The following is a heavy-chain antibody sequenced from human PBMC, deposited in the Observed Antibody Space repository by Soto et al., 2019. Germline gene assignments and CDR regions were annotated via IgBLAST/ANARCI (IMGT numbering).Heavy chain of an antibody. V-gene: IGHV1-58*02. CDR3: AAKAGTPYYYYMDV. D-gene: IGHD6-19*01. Sequence: SVKVSCKASGFTFTSSAMQWVRQARGQRLEWIGWIVVGSGNTNYAQKFQERVTITRDMSTSTAYMELSSLRSEDTAVYYCAAKAGTPYYYYMDVWGKGTTVTVSS. J-gene: IGHJ6*03. CDR1: GFTFTSSA. CDR2: IVVGSGNT.